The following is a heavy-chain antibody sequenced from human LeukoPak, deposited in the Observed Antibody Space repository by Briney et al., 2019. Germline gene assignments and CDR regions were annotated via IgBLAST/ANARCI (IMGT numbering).Heavy chain of an antibody. V-gene: IGHV4-34*01. CDR1: GGSFSGYY. CDR3: ARKLRAGSHAFDI. D-gene: IGHD4-17*01. Sequence: PSETLSLTCAVYGGSFSGYYWSWIRQPPGKGLEWIGEINHSGSTNYNPSLKSRVTISVDTSKNQFSLKLSSVTAADTAVYYCARKLRAGSHAFDIWGQGTMVTVSS. J-gene: IGHJ3*02. CDR2: INHSGST.